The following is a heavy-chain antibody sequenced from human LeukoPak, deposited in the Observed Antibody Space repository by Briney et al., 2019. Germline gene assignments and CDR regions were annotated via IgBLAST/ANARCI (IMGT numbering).Heavy chain of an antibody. CDR2: IRQDGADK. CDR3: ARYFDNTAYSWRRFDY. Sequence: GGFLRLSCAASGFTFANFWMTWVRQAPGKGPECWATIRQDGADKWYVDSVKGRFTISRDNAKNSLYLQMNSLRAEDTAVYYCARYFDNTAYSWRRFDYWGQGVLVTVSS. CDR1: GFTFANFW. D-gene: IGHD2-21*02. J-gene: IGHJ4*02. V-gene: IGHV3-7*01.